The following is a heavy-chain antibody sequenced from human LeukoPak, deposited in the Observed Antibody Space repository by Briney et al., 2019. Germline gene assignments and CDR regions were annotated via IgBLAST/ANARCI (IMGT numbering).Heavy chain of an antibody. J-gene: IGHJ6*03. CDR3: AATLSSSWPHYYYYYMDV. V-gene: IGHV3-30*02. CDR2: IRYDGSNK. CDR1: GFTFSSYG. D-gene: IGHD6-13*01. Sequence: PGGSLRLSCAASGFTFSSYGMHWVRQAPGKGLEWVAFIRYDGSNKYYADSVKGRFTISRDNSKNTLYLQMNSLRAEDTAVYYCAATLSSSWPHYYYYYMDVWGKGTTVTVSS.